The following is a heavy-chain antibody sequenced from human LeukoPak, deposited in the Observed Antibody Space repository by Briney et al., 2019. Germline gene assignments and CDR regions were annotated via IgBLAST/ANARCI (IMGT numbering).Heavy chain of an antibody. J-gene: IGHJ5*02. Sequence: GASVKVSCKASGYTFTGYYMHWVRQAPGQGLKWMGWINPNSGGTNYAQKFQGRVTMTRDTSISTAYMELSRLRSDDTAVYYCASVGYLPYYDSSGYPSYNWFDPWGQGTLVTVSS. CDR2: INPNSGGT. CDR1: GYTFTGYY. CDR3: ASVGYLPYYDSSGYPSYNWFDP. D-gene: IGHD3-22*01. V-gene: IGHV1-2*02.